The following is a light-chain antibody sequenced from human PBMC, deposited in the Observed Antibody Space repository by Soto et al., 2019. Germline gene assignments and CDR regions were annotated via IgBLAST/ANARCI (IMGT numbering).Light chain of an antibody. CDR3: QQRSTGPPLS. Sequence: IVLTQSPDTLSLSPGERATLSCRASQSVDNYLAWYQQRPGQAPRRLIYDASTRASGIPARFSGSGSGTDFTLTISSLEPEDFAVYYCQQRSTGPPLSFGVGTKVDIK. CDR2: DAS. V-gene: IGKV3-11*01. J-gene: IGKJ4*01. CDR1: QSVDNY.